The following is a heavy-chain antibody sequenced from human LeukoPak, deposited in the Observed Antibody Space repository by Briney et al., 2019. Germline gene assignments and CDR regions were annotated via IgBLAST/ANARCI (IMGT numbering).Heavy chain of an antibody. V-gene: IGHV3-23*01. Sequence: QTGGSLRLSCAASGLTFSSYAMSWVRQAPGKGLEWVSAISGSGGSTYYADSVKGRFTISRDNSKNTLYLQMNSLRAEDTAVYYCAKDNPKYSYYYDSSGYYDYWGQGTLVTVSS. D-gene: IGHD3-22*01. CDR1: GLTFSSYA. J-gene: IGHJ4*02. CDR3: AKDNPKYSYYYDSSGYYDY. CDR2: ISGSGGST.